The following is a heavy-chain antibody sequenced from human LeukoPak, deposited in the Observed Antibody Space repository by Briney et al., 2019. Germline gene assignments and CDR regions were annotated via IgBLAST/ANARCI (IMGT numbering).Heavy chain of an antibody. J-gene: IGHJ5*02. CDR2: INTDGSST. Sequence: PGGSLRLSCAASGFSFSVYWMHWVRQAPGKGPVWVSRINTDGSSTSYADSVKGRFTISRDNAKNTLYLQMNSLRAEDTALYYCARDLGAYYDSSDNWFDPWGQGTLVTVSS. D-gene: IGHD3-22*01. CDR1: GFSFSVYW. CDR3: ARDLGAYYDSSDNWFDP. V-gene: IGHV3-74*01.